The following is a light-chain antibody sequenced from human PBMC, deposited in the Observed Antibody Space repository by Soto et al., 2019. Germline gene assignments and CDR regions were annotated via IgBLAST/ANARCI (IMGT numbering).Light chain of an antibody. V-gene: IGKV1-9*01. J-gene: IGKJ2*01. CDR1: QASFNY. CDR3: QQLNSHPRT. CDR2: GAS. Sequence: DIQLTQSPIFLSSSVGDRVTISCRASQASFNYLAWYQQKPGKAPNLLIFGASTLQSGVPSRFSGSGSGTEFTLTISSLQPEDFATYYCQQLNSHPRTFGQGIKLEIK.